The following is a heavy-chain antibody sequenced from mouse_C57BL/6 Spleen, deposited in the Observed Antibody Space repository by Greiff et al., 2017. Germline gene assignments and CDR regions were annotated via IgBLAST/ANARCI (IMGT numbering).Heavy chain of an antibody. D-gene: IGHD1-1*01. CDR3: ARTVVANFDY. Sequence: QVQLQQSGAELVRPGSSVKLSCKASGYTFTSYWMDWVKQRPGQGLEWIGNIYPSDSETHYNQKFKDKATLTVDKSSSTAYMQLSSLTSEDSAVYYCARTVVANFDYWGQGTTLTVSS. CDR1: GYTFTSYW. V-gene: IGHV1-61*01. CDR2: IYPSDSET. J-gene: IGHJ2*01.